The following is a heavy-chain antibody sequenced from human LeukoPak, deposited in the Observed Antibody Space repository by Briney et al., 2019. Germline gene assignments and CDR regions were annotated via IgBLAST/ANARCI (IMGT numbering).Heavy chain of an antibody. J-gene: IGHJ6*03. CDR2: IYYSGST. V-gene: IGHV4-39*01. CDR3: AGQPASDYDFWSASHEYYYYMDV. D-gene: IGHD3-3*01. CDR1: GGSMNSGTYY. Sequence: SQTLSLTCTVSGGSMNSGTYYWGWIRQPPGKGLEWIGSIYYSGSTYYNPSLKSRVTISVDTSKNQFSLKLSSVTAADTAVYYCAGQPASDYDFWSASHEYYYYMDVWGKGTTVTISS.